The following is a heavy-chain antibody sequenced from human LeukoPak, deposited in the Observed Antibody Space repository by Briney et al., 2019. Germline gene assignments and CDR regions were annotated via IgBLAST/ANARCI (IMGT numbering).Heavy chain of an antibody. CDR3: ARSYGDYGSDYYYGMDV. V-gene: IGHV4-59*01. J-gene: IGHJ6*02. CDR2: IYYSGST. Sequence: PSETLSLTCTVSGGSISSYYWSWIRQPPGKGLEWIGYIYYSGSTNYNPSLKSRVTISVDTSKNQFSLKLSSVTAADTAVYYCARSYGDYGSDYYYGMDVWGQGTTVTVSS. CDR1: GGSISSYY. D-gene: IGHD4-17*01.